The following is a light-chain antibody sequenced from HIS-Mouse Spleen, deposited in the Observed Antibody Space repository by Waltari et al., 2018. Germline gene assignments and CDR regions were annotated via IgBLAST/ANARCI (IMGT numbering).Light chain of an antibody. CDR2: EGS. CDR1: SSEVGSYNL. Sequence: QSALTQPASVSGSPGQSITISCTGTSSEVGSYNLVSCYQQHPGKAPKLMLYEGSKRPSGVSNRFSGSKSGNTASLTISGLQAEDEADYYCCSYAGSSTWVFGGGTKLTVL. J-gene: IGLJ3*02. CDR3: CSYAGSSTWV. V-gene: IGLV2-23*01.